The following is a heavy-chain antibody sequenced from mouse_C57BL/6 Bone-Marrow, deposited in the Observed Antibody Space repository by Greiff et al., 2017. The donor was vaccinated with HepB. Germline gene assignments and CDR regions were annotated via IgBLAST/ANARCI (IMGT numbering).Heavy chain of an antibody. CDR1: GYTFTDYN. CDR2: INPNNGGT. CDR3: ARRVLRPQGLNWYFDV. J-gene: IGHJ1*03. Sequence: EVKLQQSGPELVKPGASVKIPCKASGYTFTDYNMDWVKQSHGKSLEWIGDINPNNGGTIYNQKFKGKATLTVDKSSSTAYMELRSLTSEDTAVYYCARRVLRPQGLNWYFDVWGTGTTVTVSS. D-gene: IGHD1-2*01. V-gene: IGHV1-18*01.